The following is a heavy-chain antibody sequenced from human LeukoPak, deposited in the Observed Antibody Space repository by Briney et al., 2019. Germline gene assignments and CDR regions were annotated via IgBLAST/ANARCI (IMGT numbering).Heavy chain of an antibody. V-gene: IGHV5-51*01. J-gene: IGHJ1*01. CDR2: IYPGDSET. D-gene: IGHD2-2*01. CDR3: ARLFYATSSRPYFQH. CDR1: GYSFTNYW. Sequence: GESLKISCKGSGYSFTNYWIGWVRQMPGKGLEWMGIIYPGDSETIYSPSFQGQVTISADKSITTAYLQWSSLNASDTAMYYCARLFYATSSRPYFQHWGQGTLVTVSS.